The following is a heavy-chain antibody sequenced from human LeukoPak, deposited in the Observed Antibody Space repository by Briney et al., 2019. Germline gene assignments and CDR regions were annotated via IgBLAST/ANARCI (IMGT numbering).Heavy chain of an antibody. V-gene: IGHV4-59*12. CDR2: IYYSGST. CDR3: ARVGHDYVWGSYRSPDY. Sequence: SETLSLTCTVSGGSISSYYWSWIRQPPGKGLEWIGYIYYSGSTNYNPSLKSRVTISVDTSKNQFSLKLSSVTAADTAVYYCARVGHDYVWGSYRSPDYWGQGTLVTVSS. CDR1: GGSISSYY. D-gene: IGHD3-16*02. J-gene: IGHJ4*02.